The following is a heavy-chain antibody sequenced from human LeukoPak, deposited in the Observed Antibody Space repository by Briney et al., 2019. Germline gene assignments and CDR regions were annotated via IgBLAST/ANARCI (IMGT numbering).Heavy chain of an antibody. V-gene: IGHV4-61*01. CDR2: IYYSGST. CDR3: ARLMTTVTTWYFDY. CDR1: GGSVSTGTYY. D-gene: IGHD4-17*01. J-gene: IGHJ4*02. Sequence: PSETLSLTCTVSGGSVSTGTYYWSWIRQPPGKGLEWIAYIYYSGSTNYNPSLMSRVTISVDTSKNQFSLKLRSVTAADTAVYYCARLMTTVTTWYFDYWGQGTLVTVSS.